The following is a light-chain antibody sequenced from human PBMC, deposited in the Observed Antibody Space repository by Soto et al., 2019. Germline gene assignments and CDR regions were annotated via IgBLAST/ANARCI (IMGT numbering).Light chain of an antibody. CDR2: AAS. J-gene: IGKJ2*01. Sequence: DIQMTQSPSSVSASVGDRVTITCRASQDISSWLAGYQQKPGKAPKLLIYAASSLQSGVLSRFTGSGSGTDFTLTISSLQPEDFATYYCQQANSFPYTFGQGTKLDIK. CDR1: QDISSW. V-gene: IGKV1-12*01. CDR3: QQANSFPYT.